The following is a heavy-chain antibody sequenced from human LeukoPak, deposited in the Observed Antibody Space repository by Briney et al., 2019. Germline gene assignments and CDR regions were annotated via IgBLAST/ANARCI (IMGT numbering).Heavy chain of an antibody. D-gene: IGHD3-10*01. CDR2: ISYDVGKK. CDR1: GFTFSSYG. J-gene: IGHJ4*02. V-gene: IGHV3-30*03. Sequence: QPGRSLRLSCAASGFTFSSYGMHWVRQAPGKGLEWVAVISYDVGKKYYADSVKGRFTISRDNSKNTLYLQMNSLRAEDTAVYYCARDGNTMVRGVIDYWGQGTLVTVSS. CDR3: ARDGNTMVRGVIDY.